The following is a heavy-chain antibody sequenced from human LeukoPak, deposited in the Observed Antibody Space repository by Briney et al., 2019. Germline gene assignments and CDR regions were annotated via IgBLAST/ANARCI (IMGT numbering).Heavy chain of an antibody. CDR1: GFTFSSYA. CDR2: ISYDGSNK. V-gene: IGHV3-30-3*01. CDR3: ARVAGRSCFDY. Sequence: GRSLRLSCAASGFTFSSYAMHWVRQAPGKGLEWVAVISYDGSNKYYADSVKGRFTISRDNSKNTLYLQMNSLRAEDTAVYYCARVAGRSCFDYWGQGTLVTVSS. J-gene: IGHJ4*02.